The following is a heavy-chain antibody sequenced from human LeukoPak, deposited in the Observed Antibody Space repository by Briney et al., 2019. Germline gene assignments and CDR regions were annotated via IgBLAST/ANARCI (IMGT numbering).Heavy chain of an antibody. V-gene: IGHV1-2*02. D-gene: IGHD2-8*01. J-gene: IGHJ4*02. Sequence: ASVKVSCKASGYTFTDYYIEWVRQAPGQGLEWMGWINPNSGGTNYAQKFQGRVTMTRDTSISTAYMELSRLRSDDTAVYYCARVRSYCTSGVCYWDLDYWGQGTLVTVSS. CDR1: GYTFTDYY. CDR3: ARVRSYCTSGVCYWDLDY. CDR2: INPNSGGT.